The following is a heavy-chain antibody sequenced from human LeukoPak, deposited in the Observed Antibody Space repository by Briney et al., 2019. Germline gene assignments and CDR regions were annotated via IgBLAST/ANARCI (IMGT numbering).Heavy chain of an antibody. CDR2: IIPIFGTA. V-gene: IGHV1-69*13. D-gene: IGHD1-26*01. Sequence: SVKVSCKASGGTFSSYAISWVRQAPGQGLEWMGGIIPIFGTANYAQKFQGRVTITADESMSTAYMELSSLRSEDTAVYYCARDGPSGSYLKNAFDIWGQGTMVTVSS. CDR3: ARDGPSGSYLKNAFDI. J-gene: IGHJ3*02. CDR1: GGTFSSYA.